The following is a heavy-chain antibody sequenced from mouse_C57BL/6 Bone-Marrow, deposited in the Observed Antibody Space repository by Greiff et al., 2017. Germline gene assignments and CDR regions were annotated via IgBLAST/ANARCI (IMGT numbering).Heavy chain of an antibody. CDR1: GYTFTDYY. Sequence: VQLQQSGPELVKPGASVKISCKASGYTFTDYYMNWVKQSHGKSLEWIGDINPNNGGTSYNQKFKGKATLTVDKSSSTAYMELRSLTSEDSAVYYCASSNWAWVAYWGQGTLVTVSA. V-gene: IGHV1-26*01. CDR2: INPNNGGT. D-gene: IGHD4-1*02. CDR3: ASSNWAWVAY. J-gene: IGHJ3*01.